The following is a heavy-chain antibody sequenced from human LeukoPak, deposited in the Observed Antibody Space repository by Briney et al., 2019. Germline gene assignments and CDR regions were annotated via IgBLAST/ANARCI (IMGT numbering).Heavy chain of an antibody. D-gene: IGHD1-26*01. CDR3: ARDLEQRGYSGSN. CDR2: IIPILGIA. CDR1: GGTFSSYA. J-gene: IGHJ4*02. Sequence: ASVEVSCKASGGTFSSYAISWVRQAPGQGLEWMGRIIPILGIANYAQKFQGRVTITADKSTSTAYMELSSLRSEDTAVYYCARDLEQRGYSGSNWGQGTLVTVSS. V-gene: IGHV1-69*04.